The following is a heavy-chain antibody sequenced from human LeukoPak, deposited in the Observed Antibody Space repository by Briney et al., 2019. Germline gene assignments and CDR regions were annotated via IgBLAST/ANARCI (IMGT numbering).Heavy chain of an antibody. Sequence: KASETLSLTCAVYGGSFSGYYWSWIRQPPGKGLEWIGEINHSGSTNYNPSLKSRVTISVDTSKNQFSLKLSSVTAADTAVYYCAREGGYSYGYGRMTYYYYMDVWGKGTTVTVSS. V-gene: IGHV4-34*01. CDR1: GGSFSGYY. CDR2: INHSGST. CDR3: AREGGYSYGYGRMTYYYYMDV. D-gene: IGHD5-18*01. J-gene: IGHJ6*03.